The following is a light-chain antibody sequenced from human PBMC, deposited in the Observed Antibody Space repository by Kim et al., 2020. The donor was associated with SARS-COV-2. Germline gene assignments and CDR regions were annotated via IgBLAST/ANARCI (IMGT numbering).Light chain of an antibody. J-gene: IGKJ4*01. CDR1: TSVSSY. V-gene: IGKV3-11*01. Sequence: EIVLTQSPATLSLSPGERATLSCRASTSVSSYLAWYQQKPGQAPRLLIYDASNMATGIPARFSGSGSVTDFTLTISSLEPEDFAVYYCQQRSNWPLTFGGGTKVEI. CDR2: DAS. CDR3: QQRSNWPLT.